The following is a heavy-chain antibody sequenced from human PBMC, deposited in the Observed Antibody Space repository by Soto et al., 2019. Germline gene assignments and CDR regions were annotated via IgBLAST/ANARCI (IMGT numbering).Heavy chain of an antibody. Sequence: SETLSLTCTVSGGSVSSGSYYWSWIRQPPGKGLEWIGYIYYSGSTNYNPSLKSRVTISVDTSKNQFSLKLSSVTAADTAVYYCARGFTYYYDSSGLRSFDIWGQGTMVTVSS. J-gene: IGHJ3*02. CDR2: IYYSGST. CDR1: GGSVSSGSYY. V-gene: IGHV4-61*01. D-gene: IGHD3-22*01. CDR3: ARGFTYYYDSSGLRSFDI.